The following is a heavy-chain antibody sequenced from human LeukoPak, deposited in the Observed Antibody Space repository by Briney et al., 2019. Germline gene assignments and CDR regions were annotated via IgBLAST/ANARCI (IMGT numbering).Heavy chain of an antibody. V-gene: IGHV6-1*01. CDR3: AKGYCSSTSCSKNWFDP. Sequence: SQTLSLTCAISGDSVSSNSAAWNWIRQSPSRGLEWLGRTYYRSKWYNDYAVSVKSRITINPDTSKNQFPLQLNSVTPEGTAVYYCAKGYCSSTSCSKNWFDPWGQGTLVTVSS. D-gene: IGHD2-2*01. CDR1: GDSVSSNSAA. J-gene: IGHJ5*02. CDR2: TYYRSKWYN.